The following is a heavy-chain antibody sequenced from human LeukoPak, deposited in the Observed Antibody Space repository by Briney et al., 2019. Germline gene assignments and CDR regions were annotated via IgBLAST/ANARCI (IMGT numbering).Heavy chain of an antibody. V-gene: IGHV3-23*01. CDR3: ARGGYGDYAGAFDI. CDR2: ISGSGGST. J-gene: IGHJ3*02. CDR1: GFTFSSYA. D-gene: IGHD4-17*01. Sequence: GGSLRLSCAASGFTFSSYAMSWVRQAPGKGLEWVSAISGSGGSTYSADSVKGRFTISRDNSKNTLYLQMNSLRAEDTAVYYCARGGYGDYAGAFDIWGQGTMVTVSS.